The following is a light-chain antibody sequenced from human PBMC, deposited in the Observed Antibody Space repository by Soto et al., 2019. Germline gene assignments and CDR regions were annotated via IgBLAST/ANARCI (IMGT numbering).Light chain of an antibody. CDR1: SSDVGGYNY. J-gene: IGLJ2*01. CDR3: SSYTSSNTLV. V-gene: IGLV2-14*01. Sequence: QSALTQPASVSGSPGQSITISCTRTSSDVGGYNYVSWYQQHPGKAPKLMISEVSNRPSGVSNRFSGSKSGNTASLTISGLQAEDEADYYCSSYTSSNTLVFGGGTQLTVL. CDR2: EVS.